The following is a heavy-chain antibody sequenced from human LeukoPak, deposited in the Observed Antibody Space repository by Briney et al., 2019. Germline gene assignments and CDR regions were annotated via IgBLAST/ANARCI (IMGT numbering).Heavy chain of an antibody. Sequence: SETLSLTCTVSGGSISSYYWGWNRQPPGKGLEWIGYIYYSGSTNYNPSLKSRVTISVDTSKNQFSLKLSSVTAADTAVYYCAREVGGYSYGRFDYWGQGTLVTVSS. CDR1: GGSISSYY. J-gene: IGHJ4*02. CDR3: AREVGGYSYGRFDY. D-gene: IGHD5-18*01. CDR2: IYYSGST. V-gene: IGHV4-59*01.